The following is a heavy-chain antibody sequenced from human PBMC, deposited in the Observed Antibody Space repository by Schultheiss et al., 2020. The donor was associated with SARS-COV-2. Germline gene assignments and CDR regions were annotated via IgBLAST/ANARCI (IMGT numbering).Heavy chain of an antibody. CDR3: ARPGSYYYGMDV. J-gene: IGHJ6*02. CDR1: GGSISRSY. CDR2: IYHSGST. Sequence: SETLSLTCNVSGGSISRSYWSWIRQPPGKGLEWIGSIYHSGSTYYNPSLKSRVTISVDTSKNQFSLKLSSVTAADTAVYYCARPGSYYYGMDVWGQGTTVTVSS. V-gene: IGHV4-38-2*02.